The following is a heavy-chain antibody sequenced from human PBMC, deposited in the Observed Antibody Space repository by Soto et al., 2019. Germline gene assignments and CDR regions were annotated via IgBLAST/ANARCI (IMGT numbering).Heavy chain of an antibody. V-gene: IGHV4-59*01. CDR2: IYYSGST. D-gene: IGHD6-13*01. CDR3: ARTNIAAAGTSETRHYYYYGMDV. Sequence: SETLSLTCTVSGGSISSYYWSWIRQPPGKGLEWIGYIYYSGSTNYNPSLKSRVTISVDTSKNQFSLKLSSVTAADTAVYYCARTNIAAAGTSETRHYYYYGMDVWGQGTTVTVSS. J-gene: IGHJ6*02. CDR1: GGSISSYY.